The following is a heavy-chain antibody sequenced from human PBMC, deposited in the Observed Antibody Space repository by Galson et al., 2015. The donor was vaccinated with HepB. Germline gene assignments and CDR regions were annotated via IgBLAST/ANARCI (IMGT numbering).Heavy chain of an antibody. CDR3: AREFPTGTTTTGGWFDP. D-gene: IGHD1-1*01. J-gene: IGHJ5*02. V-gene: IGHV3-30-3*01. Sequence: SLRLSCAASGFTFSSYAMHWVRQAPGKGLEWVAVISYDGSNKYYADSVKGRFTISRDNSKNTLYLQMNSLRAEDTAVYYCAREFPTGTTTTGGWFDPWGQGTLVTVSS. CDR1: GFTFSSYA. CDR2: ISYDGSNK.